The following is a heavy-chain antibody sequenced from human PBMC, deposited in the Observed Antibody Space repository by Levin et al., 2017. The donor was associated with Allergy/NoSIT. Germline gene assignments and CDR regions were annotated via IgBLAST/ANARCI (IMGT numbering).Heavy chain of an antibody. V-gene: IGHV3-74*01. Sequence: GESLKISCAASGFTFSSYWMHWVRQAPGKGLVWVSRINSDGSSTSYADSVKGRFTISRDNAKNTLYLQMNSLRAEDTAVYYCARALRLAVAGLDYWGQGTLVTVSS. D-gene: IGHD6-19*01. CDR1: GFTFSSYW. CDR2: INSDGSST. J-gene: IGHJ4*02. CDR3: ARALRLAVAGLDY.